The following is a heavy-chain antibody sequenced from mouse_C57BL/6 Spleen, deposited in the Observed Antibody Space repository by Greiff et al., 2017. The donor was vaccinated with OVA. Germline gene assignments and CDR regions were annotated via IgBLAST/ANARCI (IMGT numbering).Heavy chain of an antibody. CDR2: IYIGNGYT. V-gene: IGHV1-58*01. CDR3: ARSVITTVVQNYFDY. Sequence: VQLQQSGAELVRPGSSVKMSCKTSGYTFTSYGINWVKQRPGQGLEWIGYIYIGNGYTEYNEKFKGKATLTSATSSSTASMQLSSLTSEDSAIYVCARSVITTVVQNYFDYWGQGTTLTVSS. D-gene: IGHD1-1*01. J-gene: IGHJ2*01. CDR1: GYTFTSYG.